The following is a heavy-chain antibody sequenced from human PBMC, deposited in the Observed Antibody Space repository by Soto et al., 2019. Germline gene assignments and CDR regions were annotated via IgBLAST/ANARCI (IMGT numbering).Heavy chain of an antibody. J-gene: IGHJ4*02. V-gene: IGHV1-69*01. CDR3: PGGGGWVGGWSPFDY. D-gene: IGHD6-19*01. CDR2: IIPIFGTA. CDR1: GGTFSSYA. Sequence: QVQLVQSGAEVKKPGSSVKVSCKASGGTFSSYAISWVRQAPGQGLEWMGGIIPIFGTANYAQKFQGRVTFTADESRGKASLELGSWGPEDPAFVYGPGGGGWVGGWSPFDYWGQGTLVTVSS.